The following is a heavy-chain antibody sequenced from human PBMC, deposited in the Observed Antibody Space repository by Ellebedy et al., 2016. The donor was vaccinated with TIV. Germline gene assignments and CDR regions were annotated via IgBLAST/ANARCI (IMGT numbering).Heavy chain of an antibody. V-gene: IGHV3-15*05. Sequence: GGSLRLXXAVSGFTFSSAWMNWVRQAPGKGLEWVGRIKSETDGGATEYAAPVRGRFTVSRDDAKTTLYLDMNSLKTEDTAMYHCVFDTVVKPRNYFDYWGQGILVTVSS. CDR3: VFDTVVKPRNYFDY. CDR1: GFTFSSAW. CDR2: IKSETDGGAT. D-gene: IGHD4-23*01. J-gene: IGHJ4*02.